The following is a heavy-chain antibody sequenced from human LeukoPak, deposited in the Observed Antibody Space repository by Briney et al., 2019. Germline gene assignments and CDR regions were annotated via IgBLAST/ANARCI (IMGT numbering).Heavy chain of an antibody. Sequence: GGSLRLSYEASGFTFNTYAIYWVRQAPGKGLEWVSAISGSGGSTYYADSVKGRFTISRDNSKNTLYLQMNSLRAEDTAVYYCAKGSSSSDYWGRGTLVTVSS. CDR2: ISGSGGST. CDR3: AKGSSSSDY. V-gene: IGHV3-23*01. CDR1: GFTFNTYA. J-gene: IGHJ4*02. D-gene: IGHD6-6*01.